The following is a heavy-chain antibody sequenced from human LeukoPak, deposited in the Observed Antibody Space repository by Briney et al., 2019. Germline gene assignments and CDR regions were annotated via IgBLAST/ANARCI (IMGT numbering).Heavy chain of an antibody. CDR2: IYSGGST. CDR3: ARDGDWGFGEFVGAFDI. J-gene: IGHJ3*02. V-gene: IGHV3-53*01. CDR1: GFTVSRHY. Sequence: GGSLRLSCAASGFTVSRHYMSWVRQAPGKGLEWVSVIYSGGSTYYADSAKGRFTISRDNSKNTLYLQMNSLRAEDTAVYYCARDGDWGFGEFVGAFDIWGQGTMVTVSS. D-gene: IGHD3-10*01.